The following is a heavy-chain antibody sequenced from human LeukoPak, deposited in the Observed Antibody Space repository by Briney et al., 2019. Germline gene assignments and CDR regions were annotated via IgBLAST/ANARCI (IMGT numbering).Heavy chain of an antibody. D-gene: IGHD1-26*01. CDR2: ISSSSSYI. Sequence: GGSLRLSCAASGFTFSSYWMHWVRQAPGKGLEWVSSISSSSSYIYYADSVKGRFTISRDNAKNSLYLQMNSLRAEDTAVYYCARGSGGSSTYFDYWGQGTLVTVSS. J-gene: IGHJ4*02. CDR3: ARGSGGSSTYFDY. CDR1: GFTFSSYW. V-gene: IGHV3-21*01.